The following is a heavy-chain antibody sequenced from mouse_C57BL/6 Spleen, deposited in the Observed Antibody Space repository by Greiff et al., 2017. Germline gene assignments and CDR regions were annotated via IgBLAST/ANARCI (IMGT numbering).Heavy chain of an antibody. CDR2: ISSGGSYT. J-gene: IGHJ2*01. CDR3: ARHDTTVVADY. D-gene: IGHD1-1*01. CDR1: GFTFSSYG. Sequence: DVKLVESGGDLVKPGGSLKLSCAASGFTFSSYGMSWVRQTPDKRLEWVATISSGGSYTYYPDSVKGRFTISRDNAKNTLYLQMSSLKSEDTAMYYCARHDTTVVADYWGQGTTLTVSS. V-gene: IGHV5-6*02.